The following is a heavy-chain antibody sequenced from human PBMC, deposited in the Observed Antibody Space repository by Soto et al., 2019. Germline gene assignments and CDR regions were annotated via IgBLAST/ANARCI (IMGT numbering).Heavy chain of an antibody. CDR3: ARGVFGDSGSHYSPYFDY. V-gene: IGHV3-30-3*01. CDR2: ISYDGSNK. Sequence: PGGSLRLSCAASRFTFSTYTMHWVRQAPGKGLEWVAVISYDGSNKYSADSVKGRFTISRDNSKNTLYLQMNSLRAEDTAVYYCARGVFGDSGSHYSPYFDYWGQGTLVTVSS. CDR1: RFTFSTYT. J-gene: IGHJ4*02. D-gene: IGHD3-10*01.